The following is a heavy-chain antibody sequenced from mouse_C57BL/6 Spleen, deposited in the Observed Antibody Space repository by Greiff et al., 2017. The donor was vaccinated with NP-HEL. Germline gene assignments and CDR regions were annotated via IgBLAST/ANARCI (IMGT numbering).Heavy chain of an antibody. D-gene: IGHD2-2*01. Sequence: QVQLQQSGAELVMPGASVKLSCKASGYTFTSYWMHWVKQRPGQGLEWIGEIDPSDSYTNYNQKFKGKSTLTVDKSSSTAYMQLSSLTSEDSAVYYCARSSTMVTTNAMDYWGQGTSVTVSS. CDR3: ARSSTMVTTNAMDY. CDR1: GYTFTSYW. CDR2: IDPSDSYT. J-gene: IGHJ4*01. V-gene: IGHV1-69*01.